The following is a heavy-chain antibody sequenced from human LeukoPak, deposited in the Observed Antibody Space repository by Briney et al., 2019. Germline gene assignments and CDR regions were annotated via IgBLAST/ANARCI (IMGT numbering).Heavy chain of an antibody. D-gene: IGHD3-10*01. CDR2: IYYSGST. J-gene: IGHJ4*02. Sequence: SETLSLTCAVSGYSISSSNWWGWIRQPPGKGLEWIGYIYYSGSTNYNPSLKSRVTMSVDTSKNQFSLKLSSVTALDTAVYYCVSSVADGDVDYWGQGTLVTVSS. V-gene: IGHV4-28*06. CDR1: GYSISSSNW. CDR3: VSSVADGDVDY.